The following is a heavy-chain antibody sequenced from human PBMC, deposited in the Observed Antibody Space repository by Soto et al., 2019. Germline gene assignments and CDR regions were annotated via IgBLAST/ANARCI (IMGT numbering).Heavy chain of an antibody. Sequence: QVQLQESGPGLVKPSETLSLTCTVSGGSVRGYYWTWIRQPPGKGLEWIGYSYYTGRTKYNPSLRSRVAMSVDTSQKQFSVKLSSVIAADTAVYYCAREVSSYGSRSFDSWGQGTLVTVSS. J-gene: IGHJ4*02. CDR2: SYYTGRT. V-gene: IGHV4-59*02. CDR1: GGSVRGYY. D-gene: IGHD3-16*02. CDR3: AREVSSYGSRSFDS.